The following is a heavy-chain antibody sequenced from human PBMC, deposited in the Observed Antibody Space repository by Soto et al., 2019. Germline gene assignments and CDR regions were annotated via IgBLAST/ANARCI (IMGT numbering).Heavy chain of an antibody. V-gene: IGHV1-8*01. CDR3: ARGLKMVRGVIIAYFDP. J-gene: IGHJ5*02. CDR2: MNPNTGDT. Sequence: QVQLVQSGAEVKKPGGSVKVSCKASGYTFTSYDINWVRQASGQGLEWVGWMNPNTGDTGYAKKFQGRDTMTRNTATSTADMELSSLRSEDTAVYYCARGLKMVRGVIIAYFDPWGQGTLVTVSS. D-gene: IGHD3-10*01. CDR1: GYTFTSYD.